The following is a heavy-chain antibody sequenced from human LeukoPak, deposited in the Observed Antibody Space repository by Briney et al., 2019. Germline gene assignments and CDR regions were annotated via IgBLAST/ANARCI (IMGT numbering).Heavy chain of an antibody. CDR3: AKPTGYSSGWVDY. V-gene: IGHV3-9*01. J-gene: IGHJ4*02. D-gene: IGHD6-19*01. Sequence: PGGSLRLSCAASGFTFDDYAMHWVRQAPGKGLEWVSSISWNSGSIAYADSVKGRFTISRDNAKNSLYLQMNSLRPEDTALYYCAKPTGYSSGWVDYWGQGTLVTVSS. CDR2: ISWNSGSI. CDR1: GFTFDDYA.